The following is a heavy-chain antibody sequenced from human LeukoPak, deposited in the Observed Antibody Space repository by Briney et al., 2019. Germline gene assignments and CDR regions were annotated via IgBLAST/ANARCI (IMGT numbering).Heavy chain of an antibody. CDR2: INHSGST. CDR1: GGSFSGYY. V-gene: IGHV4-34*01. Sequence: SETLSLTCAVYGGSFSGYYWSWIRQPPGKGLEWIGEINHSGSTNYNPSLKSRVTISVDTSKNQFSLKLSSVTAADTAVYYCARGRVRVVPGTGYFDSWSQGSLVIVSS. J-gene: IGHJ4*02. D-gene: IGHD2-2*01. CDR3: ARGRVRVVPGTGYFDS.